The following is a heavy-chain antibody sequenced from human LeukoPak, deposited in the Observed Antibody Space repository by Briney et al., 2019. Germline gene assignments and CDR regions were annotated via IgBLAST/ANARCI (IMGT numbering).Heavy chain of an antibody. V-gene: IGHV3-23*01. Sequence: GGSLRLSCAASGFTFSSYAMSWVRQAPGKGLEWVSAISGSGGSTYYADSVKGRFTISRDNSKNTLYLQMNSLRAEDTAVYYCAKCWTYYDSWSGYFRGQGTLVTVSS. CDR3: AKCWTYYDSWSGYF. CDR1: GFTFSSYA. CDR2: ISGSGGST. D-gene: IGHD3-3*01. J-gene: IGHJ4*02.